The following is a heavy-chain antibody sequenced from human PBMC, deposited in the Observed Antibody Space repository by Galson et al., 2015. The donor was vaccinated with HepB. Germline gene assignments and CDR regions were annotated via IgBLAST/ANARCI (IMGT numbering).Heavy chain of an antibody. CDR2: ISPSRSTI. V-gene: IGHV3-48*04. J-gene: IGHJ6*02. CDR3: ARDRGGSGSYMSYYYGMDV. D-gene: IGHD3-10*01. CDR1: TFIFSTYS. Sequence: SLRLSCAASTFIFSTYSMNWVRQAPGKGLECVSYISPSRSTIYYADSVRGRFTISRDNANNSLYLQMNSLRAEDTAVYYCARDRGGSGSYMSYYYGMDVWGQGTTVTVSS.